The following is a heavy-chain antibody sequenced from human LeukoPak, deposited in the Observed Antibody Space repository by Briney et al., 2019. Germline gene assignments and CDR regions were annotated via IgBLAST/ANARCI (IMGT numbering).Heavy chain of an antibody. CDR1: GFTFSSYA. Sequence: GGSLRLSCAASGFTFSSYAMSWVRQAPGKGLEWVSAISGSGGSTYFADSVKGRFTISRDNAKNSLYLQMNSLRAEDTAVYYCARDGTDYYDSSGQYWGQGTLVTVSS. D-gene: IGHD3-22*01. V-gene: IGHV3-23*01. CDR3: ARDGTDYYDSSGQY. J-gene: IGHJ4*02. CDR2: ISGSGGST.